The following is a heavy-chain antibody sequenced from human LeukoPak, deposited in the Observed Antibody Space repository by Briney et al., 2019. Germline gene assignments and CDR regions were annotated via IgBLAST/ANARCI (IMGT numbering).Heavy chain of an antibody. CDR3: ARNVRPGYSSGWYGNFDY. V-gene: IGHV5-51*01. D-gene: IGHD6-19*01. CDR1: GYSFTSYW. Sequence: GESLKISCKGSGYSFTSYWIGWVRQMPAKGLEWMGIIYPGDSDTRYSPSFQGQVTISADKSSSTAYLQSSSLKASDTAMYYCARNVRPGYSSGWYGNFDYWGQGTLVTVSS. CDR2: IYPGDSDT. J-gene: IGHJ4*02.